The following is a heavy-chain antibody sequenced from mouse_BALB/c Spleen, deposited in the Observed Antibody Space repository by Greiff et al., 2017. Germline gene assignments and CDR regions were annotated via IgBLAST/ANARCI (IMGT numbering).Heavy chain of an antibody. Sequence: VQLQQPGAELVMPGASVKMSCKASGYTFTDYWMHWVKQRPGQGLEWIGAIDTSDSYTSYNQKFKGKATLTVDESSSTAYMQLSSLTSEDSAVYYCARGYYGSSYHFDYWGQGTTLTVSS. CDR3: ARGYYGSSYHFDY. CDR2: IDTSDSYT. J-gene: IGHJ2*01. D-gene: IGHD1-1*01. V-gene: IGHV1-69*01. CDR1: GYTFTDYW.